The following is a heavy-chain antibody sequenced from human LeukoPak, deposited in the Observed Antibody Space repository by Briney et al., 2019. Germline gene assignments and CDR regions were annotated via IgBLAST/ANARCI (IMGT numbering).Heavy chain of an antibody. D-gene: IGHD3-22*01. CDR3: ARGAYWGDYYDSSGYYGQH. CDR2: IKQDGSEK. CDR1: GFTFSSYW. J-gene: IGHJ1*01. V-gene: IGHV3-7*01. Sequence: GGSLRLSCAASGFTFSSYWMSWVRQAPGKGLEWVANIKQDGSEKYYVDSVKGRFTISRDNAKNSLYLQMNSLRAEDTAVYYCARGAYWGDYYDSSGYYGQHWGQGTLVTVSS.